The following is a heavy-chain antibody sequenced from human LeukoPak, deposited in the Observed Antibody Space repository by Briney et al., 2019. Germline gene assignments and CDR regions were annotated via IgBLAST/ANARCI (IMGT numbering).Heavy chain of an antibody. CDR2: ISNDGSTR. D-gene: IGHD6-13*01. CDR1: GFTFRNYW. V-gene: IGHV3-74*01. J-gene: IGHJ4*01. Sequence: GGSLRLSCAASGFTFRNYWMHWVRQGQGKGLVWVSRISNDGSTRHYADSVKGRFTISRDNSKNMMYLQMNSLRAEDTAVYYCASASSHRIAAGGDYWGHGTLVTVSS. CDR3: ASASSHRIAAGGDY.